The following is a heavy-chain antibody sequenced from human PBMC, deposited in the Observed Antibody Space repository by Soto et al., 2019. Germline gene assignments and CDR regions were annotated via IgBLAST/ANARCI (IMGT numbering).Heavy chain of an antibody. V-gene: IGHV1-18*01. J-gene: IGHJ4*02. D-gene: IGHD1-1*01. CDR1: GYTFTSYG. CDR3: ARDRDLELETLPIPDY. Sequence: ASVKVSCKASGYTFTSYGISWVRQAPGQGLEWMGWISAYNGNTNYAQKLQGRVTMTTDTSTSTAYMELRSLRSDDTAVYYCARDRDLELETLPIPDYWGQGALVTVDS. CDR2: ISAYNGNT.